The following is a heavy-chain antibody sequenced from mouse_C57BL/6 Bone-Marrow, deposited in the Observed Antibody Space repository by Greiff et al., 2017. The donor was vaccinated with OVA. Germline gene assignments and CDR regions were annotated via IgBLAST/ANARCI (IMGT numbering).Heavy chain of an antibody. CDR2: IDPSDSYT. CDR1: GYTFTSYW. D-gene: IGHD1-1*01. J-gene: IGHJ4*01. CDR3: ARHYYGSSYEAMDY. Sequence: QVHVKQSGAELVKPGASVKLSCKASGYTFTSYWMQWVKQRPGQGLEWIGEIDPSDSYTNYNQKFKGKATLTVDTSSSTAYMQLSSLTSEDSAVYYCARHYYGSSYEAMDYWGQGTSVTVSS. V-gene: IGHV1-50*01.